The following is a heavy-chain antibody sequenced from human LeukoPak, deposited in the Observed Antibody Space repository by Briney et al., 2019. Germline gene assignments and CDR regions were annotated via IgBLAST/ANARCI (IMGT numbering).Heavy chain of an antibody. CDR1: GGSFSGYY. Sequence: LSLTCAVYGGSFSGYYWSWIRQAPGKGLEWVSYISSSGSTIYYADSVKGRFTISRDNAKNSLYLQMNSLRAEDTAVYYCARENPVVPIYYYGMDVWGQGTTVTVSS. V-gene: IGHV3-11*01. CDR2: ISSSGSTI. D-gene: IGHD4-23*01. J-gene: IGHJ6*02. CDR3: ARENPVVPIYYYGMDV.